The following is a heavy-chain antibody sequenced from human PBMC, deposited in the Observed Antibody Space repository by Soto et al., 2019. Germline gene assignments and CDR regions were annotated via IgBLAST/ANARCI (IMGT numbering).Heavy chain of an antibody. CDR1: GFTFSDYY. Sequence: LGGSLRLSCAASGFTFSDYYMSWIRQAPGKGLEWVSYISSSGSTIYYADSVKGRFTISRDNAKNSLYLQMNSLRAEDTAVYYCARDHRRYSYGYDPYYYYGMDVWGQGNTVTASS. J-gene: IGHJ6*02. CDR2: ISSSGSTI. D-gene: IGHD5-18*01. CDR3: ARDHRRYSYGYDPYYYYGMDV. V-gene: IGHV3-11*01.